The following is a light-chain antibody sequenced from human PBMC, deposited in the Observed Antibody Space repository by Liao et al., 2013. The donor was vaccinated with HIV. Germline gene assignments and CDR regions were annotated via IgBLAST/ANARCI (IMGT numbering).Light chain of an antibody. J-gene: IGLJ1*01. Sequence: SYELTQPPSVSVAPGKTARITCGGDNIEGKSVHWYQQKPGQAPILVVYFDSRRPSGIPERFSASNSGNTATLTISRVEVGDEADYYCLVWDSSSYSQVFGPGTKVTVL. CDR2: FDS. CDR1: NIEGKS. CDR3: LVWDSSSYSQV. V-gene: IGLV3-21*04.